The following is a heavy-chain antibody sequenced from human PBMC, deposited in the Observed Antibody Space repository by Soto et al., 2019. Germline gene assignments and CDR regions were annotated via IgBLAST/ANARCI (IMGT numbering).Heavy chain of an antibody. CDR2: ISYDGSNK. V-gene: IGHV3-30*18. CDR1: GFTFSSYG. J-gene: IGHJ4*02. D-gene: IGHD2-8*01. CDR3: AKDQEEDIVLMVYASTPDY. Sequence: GGSLRLSCAASGFTFSSYGMHWVRQAPGKGLEWVAVISYDGSNKYYADSVKGRFTISRGNSKNTLYLQMNSLRAEDTAVYYCAKDQEEDIVLMVYASTPDYWGQGTLVTVSS.